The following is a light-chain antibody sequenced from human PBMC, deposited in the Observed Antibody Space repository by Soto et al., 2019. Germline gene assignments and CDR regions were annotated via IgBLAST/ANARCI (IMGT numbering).Light chain of an antibody. J-gene: IGLJ1*01. V-gene: IGLV2-14*01. CDR1: SSDVGGYNY. Sequence: QSALTQPASVSGSPGQSITISCTGTSSDVGGYNYVSWYQQHPGKAPKLMIYEVSNRPSGVSNRFSGSKSGNTASLTISGLQAKDEADYNCSSFTSSSTLYVFGTGTKLTVL. CDR2: EVS. CDR3: SSFTSSSTLYV.